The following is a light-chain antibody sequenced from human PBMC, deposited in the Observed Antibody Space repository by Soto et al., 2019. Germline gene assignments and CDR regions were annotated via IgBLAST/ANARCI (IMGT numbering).Light chain of an antibody. J-gene: IGKJ5*01. CDR3: QQFVDYPLV. V-gene: IGKV1D-13*01. CDR1: QGISSA. Sequence: AIQLTQSPSSLSASVGDRVTITCRASQGISSALAWYQQKPGKAPKLLIYDASTLESGVPSRFSGSGSGTDFTLTISSLQPEDFATHYCQQFVDYPLVFGQGTRLEIK. CDR2: DAS.